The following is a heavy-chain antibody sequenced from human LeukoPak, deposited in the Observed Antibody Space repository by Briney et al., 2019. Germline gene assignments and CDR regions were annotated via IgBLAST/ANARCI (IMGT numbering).Heavy chain of an antibody. D-gene: IGHD6-13*01. Sequence: ASVKISCKTSGYTFTSYSIHWVRQAPGQGPEWMGVISPTGSSTDCAQKFQGRVTVTRDASTRTVHIELTSLTSEDTAIYYCARDQGYSTSWYRFDNWGQGTLVTVAS. J-gene: IGHJ5*02. CDR2: ISPTGSST. CDR1: GYTFTSYS. V-gene: IGHV1-46*01. CDR3: ARDQGYSTSWYRFDN.